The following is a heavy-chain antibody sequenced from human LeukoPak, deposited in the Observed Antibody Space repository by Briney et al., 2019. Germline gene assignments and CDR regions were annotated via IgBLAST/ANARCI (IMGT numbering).Heavy chain of an antibody. CDR2: ISYDGTNK. V-gene: IGHV3-30*18. CDR1: GFSFSIYG. Sequence: PGGSLRLSCAASGFSFSIYGMHWVRQAPGKGLEWVAVISYDGTNKYYADSVKGRFTISRDNSKNTLYLQMNSLRAEDTAVYYCAKGDDYYDSSGYYSNWFDPWGQGTLVTVSS. D-gene: IGHD3-22*01. CDR3: AKGDDYYDSSGYYSNWFDP. J-gene: IGHJ5*02.